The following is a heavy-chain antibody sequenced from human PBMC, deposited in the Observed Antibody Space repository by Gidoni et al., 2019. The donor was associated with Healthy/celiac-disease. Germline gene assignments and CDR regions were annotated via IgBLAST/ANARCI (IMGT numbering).Heavy chain of an antibody. Sequence: QVQLVESGGGVVQPGRSLRLSCAASGFTFSSYGLHWVRQAPGKGLEWVAVIWYDGSNKYYADSVKGRFTISRDNSKNTLYLQMNSLRAEDTAVYYCARNELRAVAGILSLLGYYYYGMDVWGQGTTVTVSS. CDR3: ARNELRAVAGILSLLGYYYYGMDV. D-gene: IGHD6-19*01. CDR2: IWYDGSNK. J-gene: IGHJ6*02. CDR1: GFTFSSYG. V-gene: IGHV3-33*01.